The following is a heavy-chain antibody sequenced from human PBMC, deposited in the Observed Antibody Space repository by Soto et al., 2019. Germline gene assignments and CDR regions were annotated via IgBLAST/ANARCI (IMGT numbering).Heavy chain of an antibody. Sequence: EVPLVESGGGLVQPGGSLRLSCAASGFTFSSHDMHWVRQVTGKGLEWVSGIDSAGDAKYPASVKGRFTISRENAKNALHLQMKGLRAGDTAVYYCARGGIRGVSWNWFDTWGQGTLVTVSS. J-gene: IGHJ5*02. CDR3: ARGGIRGVSWNWFDT. CDR1: GFTFSSHD. CDR2: IDSAGDA. D-gene: IGHD3-10*01. V-gene: IGHV3-13*01.